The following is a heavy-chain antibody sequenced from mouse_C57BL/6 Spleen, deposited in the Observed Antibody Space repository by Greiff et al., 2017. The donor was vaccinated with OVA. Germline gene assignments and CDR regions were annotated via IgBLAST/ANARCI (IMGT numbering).Heavy chain of an antibody. D-gene: IGHD1-1*01. CDR1: GFTFSDYY. Sequence: DVQLVESEGGLVQPGSSMKLSCTASGFTFSDYYMAWVRQVPEKGLEWVANINYDGSSTYYLDSLKSRFIISRDNAKNILYLQMSSLKSEDTATYYCARGSLYYYGSSPWFAYWGQGTLVTVSA. CDR2: INYDGSST. V-gene: IGHV5-16*01. J-gene: IGHJ3*01. CDR3: ARGSLYYYGSSPWFAY.